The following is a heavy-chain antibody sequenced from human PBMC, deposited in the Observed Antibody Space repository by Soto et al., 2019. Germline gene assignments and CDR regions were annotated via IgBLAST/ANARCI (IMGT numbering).Heavy chain of an antibody. D-gene: IGHD2-15*01. J-gene: IGHJ3*02. CDR2: INHNSGGT. V-gene: IGHV1-2*04. Sequence: ASVKVSCKASGYTFTGYYMHWVRQAPGQGLEWMGWINHNSGGTNYAQKFQGWVTMTRDTSISTAYMELSRLRSDDTAVYYCATAGGTGYCSGGSCYDAFDIWGQGTMVTVSS. CDR3: ATAGGTGYCSGGSCYDAFDI. CDR1: GYTFTGYY.